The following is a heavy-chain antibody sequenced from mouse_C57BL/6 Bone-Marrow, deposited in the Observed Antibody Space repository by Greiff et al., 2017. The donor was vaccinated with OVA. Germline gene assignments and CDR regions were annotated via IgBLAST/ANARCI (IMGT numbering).Heavy chain of an antibody. D-gene: IGHD2-12*01. J-gene: IGHJ2*01. Sequence: EVKLVESGPELVKPGASVKISCKASGYSFTGYYMNWVKQSPEKSLEWIGEINPSTGGTTYNQKFKAKATLTVDKSSSTAYMQLKSLTSEDSAVYYCARREFDYTYFDYWGQGTTLTVSS. CDR3: ARREFDYTYFDY. CDR1: GYSFTGYY. V-gene: IGHV1-42*01. CDR2: INPSTGGT.